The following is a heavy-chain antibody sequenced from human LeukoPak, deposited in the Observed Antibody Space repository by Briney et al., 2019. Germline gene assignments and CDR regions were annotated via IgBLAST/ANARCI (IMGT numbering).Heavy chain of an antibody. CDR3: ARKPGYYYDSSGYYLSDAVDI. J-gene: IGHJ3*02. V-gene: IGHV4-39*01. D-gene: IGHD3-22*01. Sequence: PSETLSLTCTVSGGSISSSSYYWGWIRQPPGKGLEWIGSIYYSGSTYYNPSLKSRVTISVDTSKNQFSLKLSSVTAADTAVYYCARKPGYYYDSSGYYLSDAVDIWGQGTMVTVSS. CDR1: GGSISSSSYY. CDR2: IYYSGST.